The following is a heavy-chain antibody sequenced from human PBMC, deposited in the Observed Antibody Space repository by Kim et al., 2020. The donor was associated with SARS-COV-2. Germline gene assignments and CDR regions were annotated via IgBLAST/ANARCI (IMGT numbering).Heavy chain of an antibody. J-gene: IGHJ4*02. D-gene: IGHD5-18*01. CDR3: ARDRATAMVSVFDY. Sequence: ASVQCRFNISRDNAKNSLYLQMNSLRAAATAVYYWARDRATAMVSVFDYWGQGTLVTVSS. V-gene: IGHV3-21*01.